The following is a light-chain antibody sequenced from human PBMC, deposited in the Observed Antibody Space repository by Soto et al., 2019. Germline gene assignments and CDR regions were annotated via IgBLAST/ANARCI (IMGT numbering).Light chain of an antibody. CDR3: QQYDKWPQT. CDR2: DAS. V-gene: IGKV3-11*01. Sequence: VVLTQSPATLSLSPGERATLSCRASQSITNYLAWYQQKPGQAPRLLIFDASSRATGIPARFSGSGSETDFTLTISSLEPEDYAVYYCQQYDKWPQTFGQGTKVDVK. J-gene: IGKJ1*01. CDR1: QSITNY.